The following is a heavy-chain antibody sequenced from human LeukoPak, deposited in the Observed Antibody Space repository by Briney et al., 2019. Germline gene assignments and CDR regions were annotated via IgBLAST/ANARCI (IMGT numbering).Heavy chain of an antibody. CDR2: IHYSGNT. Sequence: SETLSLTCTVSGGSISSSNYYWGWIRQPPGKGLEWIGTIHYSGNTYYNPSLKSRVAISVDTSKNQFSLRLSSVTAADTAVYSCARHSFSSGWKSFDYWGQGTLVTVSS. V-gene: IGHV4-39*01. CDR1: GGSISSSNYY. CDR3: ARHSFSSGWKSFDY. D-gene: IGHD6-19*01. J-gene: IGHJ4*02.